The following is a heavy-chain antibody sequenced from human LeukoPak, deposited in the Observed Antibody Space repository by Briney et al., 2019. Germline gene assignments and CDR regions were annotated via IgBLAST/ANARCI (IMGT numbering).Heavy chain of an antibody. CDR3: AKDWGDYYDSSGYPHFDY. Sequence: GGTLRLSCAASGFTFSSYGMSWVRQVPGKGLEWVSAISGSGGSTYYADSVKGRFTISRDNSKNTLYLQMNSLRAEDTAVYYCAKDWGDYYDSSGYPHFDYWGQGTLVTVSS. CDR1: GFTFSSYG. J-gene: IGHJ4*02. CDR2: ISGSGGST. D-gene: IGHD3-22*01. V-gene: IGHV3-23*01.